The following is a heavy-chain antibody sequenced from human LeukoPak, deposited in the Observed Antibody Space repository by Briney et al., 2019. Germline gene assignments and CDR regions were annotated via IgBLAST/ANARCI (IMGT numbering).Heavy chain of an antibody. J-gene: IGHJ1*01. CDR1: GDSVSRSDSY. CDR3: ARRRYYDGSGYLE. CDR2: IYYSGRT. Sequence: SETLSLTCSVSGDSVSRSDSYWDWIRQPPGKGLEWIGTIYYSGRTYYSPSLKCRVTISVDPSNNQFSLNLRSVTAADTAVYYCARRRYYDGSGYLEWGQGTLLSVSS. D-gene: IGHD3-22*01. V-gene: IGHV4-39*01.